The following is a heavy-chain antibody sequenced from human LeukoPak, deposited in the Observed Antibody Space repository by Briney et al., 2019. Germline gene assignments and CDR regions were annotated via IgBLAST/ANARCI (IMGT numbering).Heavy chain of an antibody. J-gene: IGHJ5*02. Sequence: GGSLRLSCAASGFTFSSYAMHWVRQAPGKGLQYVSAISSNGGSTYYANSVKGRFTISRDNSKNTLYLQMGSLRAEDMAVYYCAREESSSSSNWFDPWGQGTLVTVSS. CDR2: ISSNGGST. V-gene: IGHV3-64*01. CDR1: GFTFSSYA. CDR3: AREESSSSSNWFDP. D-gene: IGHD6-6*01.